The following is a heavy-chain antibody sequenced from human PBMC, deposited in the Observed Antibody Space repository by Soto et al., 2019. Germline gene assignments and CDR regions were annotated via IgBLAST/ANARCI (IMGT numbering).Heavy chain of an antibody. J-gene: IGHJ6*02. CDR1: GYSFTSYW. Sequence: PGESLKISCKGSGYSFTSYWISWVRQMPGKGLEWMGKIDPSDSYTNYSPSFQGHVTISADKSISTAYLQWSSLKASDTAMYYCARGEYSSSSAGPRRPPYSYSGMDAWGQGTTLTVSS. CDR3: ARGEYSSSSAGPRRPPYSYSGMDA. V-gene: IGHV5-10-1*01. D-gene: IGHD6-6*01. CDR2: IDPSDSYT.